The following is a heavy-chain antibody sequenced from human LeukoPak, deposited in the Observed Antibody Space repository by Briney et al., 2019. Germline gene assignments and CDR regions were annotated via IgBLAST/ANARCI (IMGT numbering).Heavy chain of an antibody. CDR1: GDSVSSGGYY. Sequence: SETLSLTSTVSGDSVSSGGYYWSSTRQPPGKGLEWHGYIYYNGNTNYNPSLKTRVTISVDTSKNHFSLKLSSVTAADTAVYYCARDRMQQRNFDYWGQGTLATVSS. J-gene: IGHJ4*02. CDR2: IYYNGNT. CDR3: ARDRMQQRNFDY. V-gene: IGHV4-61*03. D-gene: IGHD6-13*01.